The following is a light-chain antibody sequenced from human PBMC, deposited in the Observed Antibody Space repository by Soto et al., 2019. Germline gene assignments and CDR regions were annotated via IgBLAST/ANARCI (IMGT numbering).Light chain of an antibody. CDR1: SSNIGSNY. Sequence: SVLAQPPSTSGTHGQRVTISCSGSSSNIGSNYVYWYQQLPGTAPKLLIYRNNQRPSGVPDRFSGSKSGTSASLAISGLRSEDEADYYCAAWDDSLSGYVFGTGTKVTVL. CDR2: RNN. J-gene: IGLJ1*01. V-gene: IGLV1-47*01. CDR3: AAWDDSLSGYV.